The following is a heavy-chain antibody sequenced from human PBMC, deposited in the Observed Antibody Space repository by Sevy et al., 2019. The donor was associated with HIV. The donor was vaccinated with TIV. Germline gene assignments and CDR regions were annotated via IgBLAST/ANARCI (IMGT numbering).Heavy chain of an antibody. D-gene: IGHD3-3*01. CDR3: ARGKHVSDYYGSFDY. J-gene: IGHJ4*02. CDR2: IWLTGAT. Sequence: GSRRLSCTVSGVTVSSNFISWVRQAPGKGLEWVSVIWLTGATYYADSVKGRFTISRDNSKNTVYLDMSSLRADDTAVYFCARGKHVSDYYGSFDYWGQGTLVTVSS. CDR1: GVTVSSNF. V-gene: IGHV3-53*01.